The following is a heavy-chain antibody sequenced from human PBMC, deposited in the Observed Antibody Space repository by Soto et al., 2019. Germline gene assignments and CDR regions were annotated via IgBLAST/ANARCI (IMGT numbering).Heavy chain of an antibody. CDR3: ARLSKVFYDFWSGYSLGWFDP. Sequence: QVQLVQSGAEVKKPGASVKVSCKASGYTFTSYGISWVRQAPGQGLEWMGWISAYNGNTNYAQKLQGRVTMTTDTSTSTAYMELRSLRSDDTAVYYCARLSKVFYDFWSGYSLGWFDPWGQGTLVTVSS. D-gene: IGHD3-3*01. V-gene: IGHV1-18*01. CDR1: GYTFTSYG. J-gene: IGHJ5*02. CDR2: ISAYNGNT.